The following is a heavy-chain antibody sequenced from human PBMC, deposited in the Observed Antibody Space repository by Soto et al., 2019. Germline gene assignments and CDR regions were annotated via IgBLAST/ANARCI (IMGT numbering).Heavy chain of an antibody. J-gene: IGHJ4*02. D-gene: IGHD3-22*01. CDR3: ARQIYDSDTGPNFQYYFDS. CDR2: IDPSDSQT. Sequence: GESLKISCTGSGYSFAVYWITWVRQKPGKGLDCMGRIDPSDSQTYYSPSFRGHVTISVTKSITTVFLQWSSLRASDTAMYYCARQIYDSDTGPNFQYYFDSWGQGTPVTVSS. CDR1: GYSFAVYW. V-gene: IGHV5-10-1*01.